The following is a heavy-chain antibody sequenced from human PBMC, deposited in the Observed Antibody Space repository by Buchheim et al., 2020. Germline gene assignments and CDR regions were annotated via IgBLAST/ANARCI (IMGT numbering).Heavy chain of an antibody. D-gene: IGHD6-13*01. CDR3: VKGSGIYYHLMDV. V-gene: IGHV4-30-2*01. Sequence: QLQLQESGSGLVKPSQTLSVTCTVSGGSISNGGFFWNWIRQPPGKGLEWIGCIYYSGDSYYNPSLKSRVTMSVDGSKNQFSLRLTSVTAADAAVYYCVKGSGIYYHLMDVWGQGTT. J-gene: IGHJ6*02. CDR2: IYYSGDS. CDR1: GGSISNGGFF.